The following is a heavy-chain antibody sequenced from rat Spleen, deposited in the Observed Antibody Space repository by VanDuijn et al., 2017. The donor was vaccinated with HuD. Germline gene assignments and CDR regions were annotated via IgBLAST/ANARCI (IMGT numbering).Heavy chain of an antibody. D-gene: IGHD3-1*01. V-gene: IGHV2-43*01. CDR1: GFSLSSYH. J-gene: IGHJ2*01. Sequence: QVQLKESGPGLVQPSQTLSLTCNVSGFSLSSYHVSWVRQPPGKGLEWMGVIWTGGNTVYNTPIKSRLSISRETSKSQVFLTMNSLQTDYTATYYCARGEAPFDYWGQGVMVTVSS. CDR3: ARGEAPFDY. CDR2: IWTGGNT.